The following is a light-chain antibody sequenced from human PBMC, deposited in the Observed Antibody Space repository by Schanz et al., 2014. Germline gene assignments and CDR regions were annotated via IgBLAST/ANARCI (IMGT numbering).Light chain of an antibody. CDR2: GAS. J-gene: IGKJ3*01. Sequence: EIVMTQFPATLSVSPGERATLSCRASQSVSSNLAWYQQKPGQAPRLLIYGASTRATGIPARFSGSGSGTDFTLIISRLEPEDFAVYYCQQYGSSQVTFGPGTKVDIK. CDR1: QSVSSN. V-gene: IGKV3-15*01. CDR3: QQYGSSQVT.